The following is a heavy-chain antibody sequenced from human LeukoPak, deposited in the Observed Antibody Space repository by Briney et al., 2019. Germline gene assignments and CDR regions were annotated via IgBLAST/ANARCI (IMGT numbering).Heavy chain of an antibody. CDR1: CDSFTSCY. CDR3: ARARASHMVRGVYGMDV. D-gene: IGHD3-10*01. Sequence: GAATEAFSYASCDSFTSCYFNSGLQPTRARGQWLRGNNPNSGNTGYAQKCQGRVTMTRNTSISTAYMELSSLRSEDTAVYYCARARASHMVRGVYGMDVWGQGTTVTVSS. J-gene: IGHJ6*02. CDR2: NNPNSGNT. V-gene: IGHV1-8*01.